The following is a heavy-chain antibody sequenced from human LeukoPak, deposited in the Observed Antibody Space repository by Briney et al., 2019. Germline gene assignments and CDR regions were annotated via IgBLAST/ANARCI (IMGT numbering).Heavy chain of an antibody. CDR3: ARDSLYDYVWGSYRPGTFDY. D-gene: IGHD3-16*02. Sequence: SETLSLTCTVSGGSISSSSYYWGWIRQPPGKGLEWIGSIYYSGSTYYNPSLKSRVTISVDTSKNQFSLKLSSVTAADTAVYYCARDSLYDYVWGSYRPGTFDYWGQGTLVTVSS. V-gene: IGHV4-39*07. J-gene: IGHJ4*02. CDR1: GGSISSSSYY. CDR2: IYYSGST.